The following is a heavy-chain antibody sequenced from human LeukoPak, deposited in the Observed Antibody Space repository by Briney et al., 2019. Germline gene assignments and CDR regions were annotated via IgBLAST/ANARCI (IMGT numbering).Heavy chain of an antibody. J-gene: IGHJ5*02. V-gene: IGHV4-39*01. D-gene: IGHD4-17*01. Sequence: PSETLSLTCTVSGGSISSSSYYWGWIRQPPGKGLEWIGSIYYSGSTYYNPSLKSRVTISVDTSKNQFPLKLSSVTAADTAVYYCARQSYTVTAWFDPWGQGTLVTVSS. CDR3: ARQSYTVTAWFDP. CDR2: IYYSGST. CDR1: GGSISSSSYY.